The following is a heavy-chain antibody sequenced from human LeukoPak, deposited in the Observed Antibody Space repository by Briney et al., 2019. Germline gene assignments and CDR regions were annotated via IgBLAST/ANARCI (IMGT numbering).Heavy chain of an antibody. CDR2: IYYGGST. CDR1: GGSVSSTHY. D-gene: IGHD5-18*01. Sequence: SETLSLTCTVSGGSVSSTHYWGWIRQPPGKGLEWIGSIYYGGSTYYNASLRSRVTTSVDTPKNQFSLKLSSVTAADTAVYYCARQGLQLWPDYWGQGTLVTVSS. J-gene: IGHJ4*02. V-gene: IGHV4-39*01. CDR3: ARQGLQLWPDY.